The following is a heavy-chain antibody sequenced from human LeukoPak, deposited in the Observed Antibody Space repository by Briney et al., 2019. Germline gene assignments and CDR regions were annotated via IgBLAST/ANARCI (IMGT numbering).Heavy chain of an antibody. D-gene: IGHD6-13*01. V-gene: IGHV3-7*04. J-gene: IGHJ4*02. CDR1: GFTSSSYW. CDR3: ARVRGYSSSGFDD. CDR2: KKNDGSEQ. Sequence: PGGSLRLSCAASGFTSSSYWMSWVPQAPGKGLEWVANKKNDGSEQISVDSVKGRFTFHMTHANNSLYLQMSSLRAEDTAVYYCARVRGYSSSGFDDWGQGTLVTVSS.